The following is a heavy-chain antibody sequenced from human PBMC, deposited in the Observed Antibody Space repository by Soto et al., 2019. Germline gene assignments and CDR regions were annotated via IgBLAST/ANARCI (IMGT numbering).Heavy chain of an antibody. J-gene: IGHJ6*02. Sequence: GTSVKLSCEVSGDTLTELSMHWVRQAPGKGFEWMGGFDPEDGETIYAQKFQGRVTMTEDTSTDTAYMELSSLRSEDTAVYYCATSDSSSRHYYYYGMDVWGQGTTVTVSS. V-gene: IGHV1-24*01. D-gene: IGHD6-6*01. CDR2: FDPEDGET. CDR3: ATSDSSSRHYYYYGMDV. CDR1: GDTLTELS.